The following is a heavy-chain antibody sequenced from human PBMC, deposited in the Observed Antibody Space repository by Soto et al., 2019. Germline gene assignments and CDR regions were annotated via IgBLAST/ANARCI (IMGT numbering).Heavy chain of an antibody. J-gene: IGHJ4*02. V-gene: IGHV4-34*01. CDR2: INHSGST. Sequence: QVQLQQWGAGLLKPSETLSLTCAVYGGSFSGYYWSWIRQPPGKGLEWIGEINHSGSTNYNPSLKSRVTISVDTSKNQFSLKLSAVTAADTAVYYCARVQGYCSGGSCYANDYWGQGTLVTGSS. CDR1: GGSFSGYY. D-gene: IGHD2-15*01. CDR3: ARVQGYCSGGSCYANDY.